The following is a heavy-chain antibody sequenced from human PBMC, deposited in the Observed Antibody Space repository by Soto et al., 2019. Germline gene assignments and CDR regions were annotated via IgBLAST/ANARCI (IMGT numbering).Heavy chain of an antibody. J-gene: IGHJ4*02. CDR1: GGSFSGYY. V-gene: IGHV4-34*01. CDR3: ARGRYGDHDY. CDR2: INHSGST. Sequence: QVQLQQWGAGLLKPSETLSLTCAVYGGSFSGYYWSWIRQPPGKGLEWIGEINHSGSTNYNPSLKSRVTISVDTSKNQFSLKLSSVTAADTAVYYCARGRYGDHDYWGQGTLVTVSS. D-gene: IGHD4-17*01.